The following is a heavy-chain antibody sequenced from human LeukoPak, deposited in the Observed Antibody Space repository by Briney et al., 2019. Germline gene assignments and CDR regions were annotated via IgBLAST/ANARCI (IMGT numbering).Heavy chain of an antibody. CDR1: GFTFSNYW. J-gene: IGHJ4*02. D-gene: IGHD6-19*01. V-gene: IGHV3-7*01. CDR2: IKEDGSEK. CDR3: YPAVPDY. Sequence: GGSLRLSCAASGFTFSNYWMNWVRRAPGKGLEGVANIKEDGSEKNYVDSVKSRFTISRDNTKNSLYLQMNSLRAEDTAVYYCYPAVPDYWGQGILVTVSS.